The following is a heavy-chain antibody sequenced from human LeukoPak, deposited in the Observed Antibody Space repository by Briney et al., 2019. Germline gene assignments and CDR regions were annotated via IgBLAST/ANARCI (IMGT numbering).Heavy chain of an antibody. CDR1: GFTFDDYA. V-gene: IGHV3-9*01. CDR2: ISWNSGSI. Sequence: GGSLRLSCAASGFTFDDYAMHWVRQAPGKGLEWVSGISWNSGSIGYADSVKGRFTISRDSAKNSLYLQMNSLRAEDTAVYYCARKYDFWSGYYPYYFDYWGQGTLVTVSS. D-gene: IGHD3-3*01. J-gene: IGHJ4*02. CDR3: ARKYDFWSGYYPYYFDY.